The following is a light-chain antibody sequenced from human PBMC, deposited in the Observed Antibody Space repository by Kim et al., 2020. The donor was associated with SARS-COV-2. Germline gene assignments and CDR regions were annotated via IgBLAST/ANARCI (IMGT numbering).Light chain of an antibody. Sequence: GSVGDEVTISCRSSQGIRDDLGWYQQKPGKAPKRLFYAAASLQSGVPSRFGGSRSGTEFTLTISSLQPVDFAAYYCLQHNSYPMYTFGQGTKLEI. V-gene: IGKV1-17*01. CDR3: LQHNSYPMYT. CDR2: AAA. J-gene: IGKJ2*01. CDR1: QGIRDD.